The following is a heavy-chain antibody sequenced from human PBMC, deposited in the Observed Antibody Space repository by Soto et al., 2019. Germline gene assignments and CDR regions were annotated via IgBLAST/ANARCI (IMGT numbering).Heavy chain of an antibody. CDR2: FDPEDGET. V-gene: IGHV1-24*01. J-gene: IGHJ3*02. CDR1: GYTLTELS. Sequence: ASVKVSCKVSGYTLTELSMHWVRQAPGKGLEWMGGFDPEDGETIYAQKFQGRVTMTEDTSTDTAYMELSSLRSEDTAVYYCATDRPIDWNYVIHAFDIWGQGTMVTVSS. CDR3: ATDRPIDWNYVIHAFDI. D-gene: IGHD1-7*01.